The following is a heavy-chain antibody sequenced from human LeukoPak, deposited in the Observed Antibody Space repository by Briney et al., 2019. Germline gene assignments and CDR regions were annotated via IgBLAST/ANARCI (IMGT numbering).Heavy chain of an antibody. Sequence: PGRSLKLSCSAAGFTFSTYVMHWVRQAPDKGLEWVALISNDGSDKYYADSVKGRFTISRDNLKKSLYLQMTSLRSEDTALYYCARAEGQYCSSASCFARQDYWGQGALVTVSS. CDR2: ISNDGSDK. CDR1: GFTFSTYV. J-gene: IGHJ4*02. V-gene: IGHV3-30*04. CDR3: ARAEGQYCSSASCFARQDY. D-gene: IGHD2-2*01.